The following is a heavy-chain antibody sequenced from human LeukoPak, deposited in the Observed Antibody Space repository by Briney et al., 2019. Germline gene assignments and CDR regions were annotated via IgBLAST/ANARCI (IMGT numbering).Heavy chain of an antibody. D-gene: IGHD6-13*01. V-gene: IGHV1-2*02. Sequence: ASVKVSCKASGYTFTGYYMHWVRQAPGQGLEWMGWINPNSGGTNYAQKFQGRVTMTRDTSISTAYMELSRLGSDDTAVYYCARPSIAAETWFDPWGQGTLVTVSS. CDR3: ARPSIAAETWFDP. CDR2: INPNSGGT. CDR1: GYTFTGYY. J-gene: IGHJ5*02.